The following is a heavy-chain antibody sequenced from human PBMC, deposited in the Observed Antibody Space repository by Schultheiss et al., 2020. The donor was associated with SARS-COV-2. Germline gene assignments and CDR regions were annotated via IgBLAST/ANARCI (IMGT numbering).Heavy chain of an antibody. V-gene: IGHV1-8*01. J-gene: IGHJ6*03. D-gene: IGHD2-8*01. CDR2: MNPNSGNT. CDR3: ASSVVLMVYARSYYYYMDV. Sequence: ASVKVSCKASGYTFTSYDINWVRQATGQGLEWMGWMNPNSGNTGYAQKFQGRVTMTRNTSISTAYMELSSLRSEDTAVYYCASSVVLMVYARSYYYYMDVWGKGTTVTVSS. CDR1: GYTFTSYD.